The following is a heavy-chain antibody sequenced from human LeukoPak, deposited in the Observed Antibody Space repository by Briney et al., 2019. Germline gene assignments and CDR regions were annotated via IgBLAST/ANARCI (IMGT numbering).Heavy chain of an antibody. CDR2: IYSGGST. V-gene: IGHV3-66*01. CDR1: EFSVGSNY. Sequence: PGGSLRLSCAASEFSVGSNYMTWVRQAPGKGLEWVSLIYSGGSTYYADSVKGRFTISRDNSKNTLYLQMNSLRAEDTAVYYCAQGLQDYYDSRGYFYVMHWGQGTPVTVSS. J-gene: IGHJ4*02. D-gene: IGHD3-22*01. CDR3: AQGLQDYYDSRGYFYVMH.